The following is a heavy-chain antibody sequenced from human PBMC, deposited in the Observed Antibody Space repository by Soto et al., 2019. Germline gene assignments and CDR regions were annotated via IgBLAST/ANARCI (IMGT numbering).Heavy chain of an antibody. V-gene: IGHV3-33*01. CDR2: IWYDGSNK. Sequence: PGGSLRLSCAASGVTFSSYGMHWVRQAPGKGLEWVAVIWYDGSNKYYADSVKGRFTISRDNSKNTLYLQMNSLRAEDTAVYYCTITMIVVVIYWFDPWGQGTLVTVSS. CDR3: TITMIVVVIYWFDP. J-gene: IGHJ5*02. D-gene: IGHD3-22*01. CDR1: GVTFSSYG.